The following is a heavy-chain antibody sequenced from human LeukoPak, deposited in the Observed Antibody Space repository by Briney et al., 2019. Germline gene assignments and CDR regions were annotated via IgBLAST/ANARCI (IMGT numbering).Heavy chain of an antibody. J-gene: IGHJ6*04. CDR2: ISAYNGNT. V-gene: IGHV1-18*04. D-gene: IGHD2-2*01. CDR1: GYTFTSYG. Sequence: ASVKVSCKASGYTFTSYGISRVRQAPGQGLEWMGWISAYNGNTNYAQKLQGRVTMTTDTSTSTAYMELRSLRSDDTAVYYCARASAVYYYYYGMDVWGKGTTVTVSS. CDR3: ARASAVYYYYYGMDV.